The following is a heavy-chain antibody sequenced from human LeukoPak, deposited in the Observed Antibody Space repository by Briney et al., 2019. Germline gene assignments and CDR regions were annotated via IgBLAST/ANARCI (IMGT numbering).Heavy chain of an antibody. J-gene: IGHJ4*02. CDR3: ARSAAGTYY. Sequence: GGSLRLSCAASGFTFTSYAMSWVRQAPGKGLEWVSSISSSSSYKYYTDSVKGRFTISRDNAKNSLYLQMNSLRAEDTAVYYCARSAAGTYYWGQGTLVTVSS. CDR1: GFTFTSYA. CDR2: ISSSSSYK. V-gene: IGHV3-21*01. D-gene: IGHD1-1*01.